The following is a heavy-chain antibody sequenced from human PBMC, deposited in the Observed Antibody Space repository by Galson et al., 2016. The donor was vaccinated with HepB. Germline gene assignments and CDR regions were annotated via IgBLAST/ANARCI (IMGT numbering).Heavy chain of an antibody. V-gene: IGHV4-34*01. J-gene: IGHJ4*02. D-gene: IGHD3-10*01. CDR3: ARLRGGRASGLGWGVVFPVSGGRPRRPTDSRLYVDS. CDR1: GGSFSDYY. Sequence: SETLSLTCAVSGGSFSDYYWAWIHRSPGKGLEWIGEVSHSSGLNYNSALQSRATISLDASQNHFTLILTSVTAVDTAVYFCARLRGGRASGLGWGVVFPVSGGRPRRPTDSRLYVDSWGPGTVVTVSS. CDR2: VSHSSGL.